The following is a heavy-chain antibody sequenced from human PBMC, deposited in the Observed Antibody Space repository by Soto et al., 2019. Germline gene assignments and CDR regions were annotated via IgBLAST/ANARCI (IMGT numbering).Heavy chain of an antibody. J-gene: IGHJ4*02. V-gene: IGHV1-3*01. CDR2: INAGNGNT. CDR3: ARGVDYDYPDY. Sequence: QVPVVQSGPEVKKPGASVKVSCKTSGYTFSHYAIHWVRQAPGQGLEWMGWINAGNGNTEYSQKFQGRVTFTRDTSANTAYMEMTTLRSEDTAMYYSARGVDYDYPDYWGQGTLVTVSS. D-gene: IGHD3-3*01. CDR1: GYTFSHYA.